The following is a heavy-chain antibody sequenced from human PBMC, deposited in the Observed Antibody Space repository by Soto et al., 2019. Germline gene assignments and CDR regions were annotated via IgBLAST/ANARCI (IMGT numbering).Heavy chain of an antibody. CDR1: GFTLRSYA. CDR3: AKAKNDYNWDNRPPFDY. V-gene: IGHV3-23*01. Sequence: GSLRLSCEASGFTLRSYAMTWIRQAPGKGLEWVSLISANDVGTYYAESVKTRFTISTDQSRNTVYLQMDSLRADDTAIYYCAKAKNDYNWDNRPPFDYWGQGTLVTVSS. J-gene: IGHJ4*02. CDR2: ISANDVGT. D-gene: IGHD1-20*01.